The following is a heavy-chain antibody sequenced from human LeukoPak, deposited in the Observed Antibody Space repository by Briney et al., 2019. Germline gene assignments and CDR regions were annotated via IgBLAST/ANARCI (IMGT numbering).Heavy chain of an antibody. Sequence: GRSLRLSCAASGLPFSSYGMSWVRQAPGKGLEWVSALSGSGGSTFYADSARGRFTISRDNSKNTLYRQMNSVRARDTAVYYCAKENYGSGSYYYYYYYMDVWGKGTTVTVSS. V-gene: IGHV3-23*01. D-gene: IGHD3-10*01. CDR3: AKENYGSGSYYYYYYYMDV. J-gene: IGHJ6*03. CDR2: LSGSGGST. CDR1: GLPFSSYG.